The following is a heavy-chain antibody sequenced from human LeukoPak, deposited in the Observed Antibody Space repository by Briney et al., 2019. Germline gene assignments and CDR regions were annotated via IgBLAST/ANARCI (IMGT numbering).Heavy chain of an antibody. D-gene: IGHD6-19*01. Sequence: GGSLRLSCAASGFTFSSYEMNWVRQAPGKGLEWVSYISSSGSTIYYADSVKGRFTISRDNAKNSLYLQMNSLRAEDTAVYYCARPPQGSGWYDYCGQGTLVTVSS. V-gene: IGHV3-48*03. J-gene: IGHJ4*02. CDR1: GFTFSSYE. CDR2: ISSSGSTI. CDR3: ARPPQGSGWYDY.